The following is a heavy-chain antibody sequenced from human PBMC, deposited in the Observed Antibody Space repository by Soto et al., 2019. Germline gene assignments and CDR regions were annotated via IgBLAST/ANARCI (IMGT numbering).Heavy chain of an antibody. CDR3: ARDYGDYAGAWTRYYYGMDV. D-gene: IGHD4-17*01. CDR2: TYYRSKWYN. CDR1: GDSVSSNSAA. Sequence: SQTLSLTCAISGDSVSSNSAAWNWIRQSPSRSLEWLGRTYYRSKWYNDYAVSVKSRITINPDTSKNQFSLQLNSVTPEDTAVYYCARDYGDYAGAWTRYYYGMDVWGQGTTVTVSS. V-gene: IGHV6-1*01. J-gene: IGHJ6*02.